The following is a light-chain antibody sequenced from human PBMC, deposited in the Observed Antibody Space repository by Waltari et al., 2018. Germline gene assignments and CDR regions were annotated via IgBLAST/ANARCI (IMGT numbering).Light chain of an antibody. J-gene: IGKJ4*01. CDR3: HLYGSART. CDR1: QSVINNY. CDR2: GAS. V-gene: IGKV3-20*01. Sequence: NVLTQSPGTLSLSPGERATLSCRAIQSVINNYLAWYQHQPGQAPRLLIYGASSRATGIPDRFSGSGSGTDFTLTISRLEPEDSAVYFCHLYGSARTFGGGTKVEIK.